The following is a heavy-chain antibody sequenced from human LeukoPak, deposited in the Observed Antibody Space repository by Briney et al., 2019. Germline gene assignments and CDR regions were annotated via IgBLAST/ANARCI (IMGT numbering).Heavy chain of an antibody. D-gene: IGHD5-12*01. V-gene: IGHV3-30*18. CDR1: GFTFSSYG. CDR2: ISYDGSNK. J-gene: IGHJ4*02. CDR3: AKGSSYIVATIPHYYLDY. Sequence: GGSLRLSCAASGFTFSSYGMHWVRQAPGKGLEWVAVISYDGSNKYYADSVKGRFTISRDNSKNTLYLQMNSLRAEDTAVYYCAKGSSYIVATIPHYYLDYWGQGTLVTVSS.